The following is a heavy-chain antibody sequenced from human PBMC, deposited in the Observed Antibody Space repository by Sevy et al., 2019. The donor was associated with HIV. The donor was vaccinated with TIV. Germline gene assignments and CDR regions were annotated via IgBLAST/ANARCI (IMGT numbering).Heavy chain of an antibody. CDR2: IWYDGSNE. D-gene: IGHD3-10*01. J-gene: IGHJ5*02. V-gene: IGHV3-33*01. CDR3: ARDWSCGSGSTFDL. Sequence: GGSLRLSCAASGFTFSSLGMHWVRQAPGKGLEWVAVIWYDGSNEYYADSVKGRFTISRDNSKNTLYLQMNSLRAEDTAVYFGARDWSCGSGSTFDLWGQGTLVTVSS. CDR1: GFTFSSLG.